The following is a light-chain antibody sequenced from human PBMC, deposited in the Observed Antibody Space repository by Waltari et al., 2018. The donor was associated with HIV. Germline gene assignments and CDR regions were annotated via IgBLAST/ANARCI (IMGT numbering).Light chain of an antibody. Sequence: DIVMTQSPDSLAASLGERATINCKSSQSVAYTSINKNYLAWYQQKPGQPPKLLIYWASTRESGVPDRFSGSGSGTDFTLTISSLQAEDVAVYYCQQYYITPQTFGQGTKVEIK. CDR2: WAS. CDR1: QSVAYTSINKNY. CDR3: QQYYITPQT. V-gene: IGKV4-1*01. J-gene: IGKJ1*01.